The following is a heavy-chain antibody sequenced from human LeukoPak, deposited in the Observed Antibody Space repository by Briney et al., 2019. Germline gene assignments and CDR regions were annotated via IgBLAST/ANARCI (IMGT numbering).Heavy chain of an antibody. J-gene: IGHJ4*02. D-gene: IGHD3-22*01. CDR3: AKDHYYDSSGPIDY. V-gene: IGHV3-23*01. CDR2: ISGSGGST. CDR1: GFTFSSYA. Sequence: GGSLRLSCAASGFTFSSYAMSWVRQAPGKGLEWVSAISGSGGSTYYADSVKGRFTISRDNSKNTLYLQMNSLRAEDTAVYYCAKDHYYDSSGPIDYWGQGTLVTVSS.